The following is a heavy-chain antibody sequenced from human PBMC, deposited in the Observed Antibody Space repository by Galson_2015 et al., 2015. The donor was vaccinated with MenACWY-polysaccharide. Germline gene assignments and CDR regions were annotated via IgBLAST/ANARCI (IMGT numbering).Heavy chain of an antibody. V-gene: IGHV3-23*01. D-gene: IGHD3-3*01. CDR3: AQDATDFWSGAGRFDH. J-gene: IGHJ5*02. CDR1: GFTFTSYA. Sequence: SLRLSCAASGFTFTSYAMSWVRQAPGTGLKWVSAIRSSGTNTSYADSVKGRFTISRDNSKNTLYLQMNSLRAEDTAVYYCAQDATDFWSGAGRFDHWGQGTLVTVSS. CDR2: IRSSGTNT.